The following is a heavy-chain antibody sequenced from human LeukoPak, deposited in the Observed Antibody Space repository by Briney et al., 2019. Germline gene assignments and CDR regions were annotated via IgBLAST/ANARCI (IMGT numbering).Heavy chain of an antibody. CDR1: GFTFSSYG. CDR3: ARDSSDVEMATITSLPDY. Sequence: GGSLRLSCAASGFTFSSYGMHWVRQAPGEGLEWVAVIWYDGSNKYYADSVKGRFTISRDNSKNTLYLQMNSLRAEDTAVYYCARDSSDVEMATITSLPDYWGQGTLVTVSS. J-gene: IGHJ4*02. D-gene: IGHD5-24*01. V-gene: IGHV3-33*01. CDR2: IWYDGSNK.